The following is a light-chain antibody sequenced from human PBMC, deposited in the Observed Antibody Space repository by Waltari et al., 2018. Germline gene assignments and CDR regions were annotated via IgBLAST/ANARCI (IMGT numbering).Light chain of an antibody. V-gene: IGKV1-33*01. J-gene: IGKJ2*01. CDR1: QDITTS. Sequence: EIQLTQSPSSLSAAVGDRITITCQATQDITTSLSWFQQKPGKAPQLLIYDASSLQAGVQSRFSGTGSGTAFSFTITSLQPEDSATYYCQHYHSLPYTFGRGTKLQIK. CDR2: DAS. CDR3: QHYHSLPYT.